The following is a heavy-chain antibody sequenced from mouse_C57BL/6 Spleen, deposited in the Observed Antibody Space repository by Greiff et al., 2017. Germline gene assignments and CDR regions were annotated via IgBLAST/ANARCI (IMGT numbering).Heavy chain of an antibody. CDR2: IYPGSGNT. J-gene: IGHJ2*01. Sequence: QVQLKESGAELVRPGASVKLSCKASGYTFTDYYINWVKQRPGQGLEWIARIYPGSGNTYYNEKFKGKATLTAEKSSSTAYMQLSSLTSEDSAVYFCARSGVITTALFDYWGQGTTLTVSS. V-gene: IGHV1-76*01. D-gene: IGHD1-1*01. CDR1: GYTFTDYY. CDR3: ARSGVITTALFDY.